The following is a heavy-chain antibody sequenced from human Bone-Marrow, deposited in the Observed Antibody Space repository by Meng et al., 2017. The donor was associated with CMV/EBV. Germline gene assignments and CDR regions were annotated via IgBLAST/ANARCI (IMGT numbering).Heavy chain of an antibody. CDR2: IYYSGST. V-gene: IGHV4-59*01. J-gene: IGHJ4*02. CDR1: GGAISDFF. D-gene: IGHD1-26*01. CDR3: AIFHSGSYWGSFDY. Sequence: GSLRLSCTVSGGAISDFFWSWIRQPPGKGLEWIGYIYYSGSTNYNPSLKSRVTISVDTSKNQSSLKLSSVTAADTAVYYCAIFHSGSYWGSFDYWGQGTLVTVSS.